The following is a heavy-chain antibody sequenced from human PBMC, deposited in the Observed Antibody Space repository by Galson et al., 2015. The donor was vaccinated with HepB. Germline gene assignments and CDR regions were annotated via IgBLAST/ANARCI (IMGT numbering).Heavy chain of an antibody. CDR2: IKSKTDGGTT. V-gene: IGHV3-15*07. J-gene: IGHJ3*02. Sequence: SLRLSCAASGFTFSNAWMNWVRQAPGKGLEWVGRIKSKTDGGTTDYAAPVKGRFTISRDDSKNTLYLQMDSLKTEDTAVYYCTTDLDYDILTGYYTSSDAFDIWGQGTMVTVSS. D-gene: IGHD3-9*01. CDR3: TTDLDYDILTGYYTSSDAFDI. CDR1: GFTFSNAW.